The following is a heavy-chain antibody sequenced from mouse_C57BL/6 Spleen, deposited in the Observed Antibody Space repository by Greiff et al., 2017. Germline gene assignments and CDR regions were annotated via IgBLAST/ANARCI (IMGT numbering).Heavy chain of an antibody. D-gene: IGHD1-1*01. CDR3: ARGGSTGAMDY. CDR2: TYPRRGNT. V-gene: IGHV1-81*01. CDR1: GYTFTSYG. Sequence: VQLQQSGAELARPGASVKLSCKASGYTFTSYGISRGKQRTGQGPVWIGETYPRRGNTYYNESLTGTASLTAEKSSSTAYMELRSLTSENSAVYFSARGGSTGAMDYWGQGTSVTVSS. J-gene: IGHJ4*01.